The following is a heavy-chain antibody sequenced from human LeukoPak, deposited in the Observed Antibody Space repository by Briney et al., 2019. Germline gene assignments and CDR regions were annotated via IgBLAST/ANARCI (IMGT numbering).Heavy chain of an antibody. J-gene: IGHJ3*02. D-gene: IGHD3-10*01. Sequence: SVKASCKASGGTFSSYAISWVRQAPGQGLEWMGGIIPIFGTANYAQKFQGRVTITAGESTSTAYMELSSLRSEDTAVYYCASGEMPYAFDIWGQGTMVTVSS. V-gene: IGHV1-69*13. CDR3: ASGEMPYAFDI. CDR2: IIPIFGTA. CDR1: GGTFSSYA.